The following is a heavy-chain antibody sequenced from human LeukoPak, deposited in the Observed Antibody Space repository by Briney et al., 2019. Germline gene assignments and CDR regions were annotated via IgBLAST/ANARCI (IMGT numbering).Heavy chain of an antibody. CDR3: ARIGGDCYNCHDS. J-gene: IGHJ4*02. V-gene: IGHV4-39*07. CDR2: FYYSGST. D-gene: IGHD2-21*02. Sequence: PSETLSLTCSVSGASISSSSYYWGWIRQPPGKGLEWTGSFYYSGSTYYNPSLKSRVSISVDTSKNQFSLKLSSVTAADTAVYYCARIGGDCYNCHDSWGQGTLVTVSS. CDR1: GASISSSSYY.